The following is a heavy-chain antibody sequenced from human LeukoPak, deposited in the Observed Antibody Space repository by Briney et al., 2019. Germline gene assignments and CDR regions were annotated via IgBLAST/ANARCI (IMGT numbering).Heavy chain of an antibody. CDR2: ISCDGSDN. J-gene: IGHJ6*02. CDR3: AKYSSSSNYYYGMDI. V-gene: IGHV3-30*18. Sequence: PGGSLRLSCVASGFAFSNYGMHWVRQAPGKGLDWVAVISCDGSDNYNEDSVKGRFTISRDNSKNTLYLEMNSLRDEDTAVYYCAKYSSSSNYYYGMDIWGQGTTVTVSS. CDR1: GFAFSNYG. D-gene: IGHD6-6*01.